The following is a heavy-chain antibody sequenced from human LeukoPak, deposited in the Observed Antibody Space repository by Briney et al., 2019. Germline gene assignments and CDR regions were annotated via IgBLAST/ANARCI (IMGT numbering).Heavy chain of an antibody. V-gene: IGHV3-7*01. CDR1: GFTFNNYV. Sequence: GGSLRLSCEASGFTFNNYVMTWVRQAPGKGLEWVANIKQDGSEKYYVDSVKGRFTISRDNAKNSLYLQMNSLRAEDTAVYYCARYSGYDDEGEYFDYWGQGTLVTVSS. CDR2: IKQDGSEK. CDR3: ARYSGYDDEGEYFDY. J-gene: IGHJ4*02. D-gene: IGHD5-12*01.